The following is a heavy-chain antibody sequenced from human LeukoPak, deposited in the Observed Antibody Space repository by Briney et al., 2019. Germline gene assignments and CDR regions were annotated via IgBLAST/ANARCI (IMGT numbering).Heavy chain of an antibody. D-gene: IGHD3-10*01. V-gene: IGHV1-2*02. Sequence: GASVKVSCKASGYTFTGYYIHWVRQAPGQGLEWMGWINPNSGGTNYAQKFQGRVTMTRDTSISTAYMELSRLRSDDTAVYYCARVGVTVVRGVIGWFDPWGQGTLVTVSS. CDR3: ARVGVTVVRGVIGWFDP. J-gene: IGHJ5*02. CDR1: GYTFTGYY. CDR2: INPNSGGT.